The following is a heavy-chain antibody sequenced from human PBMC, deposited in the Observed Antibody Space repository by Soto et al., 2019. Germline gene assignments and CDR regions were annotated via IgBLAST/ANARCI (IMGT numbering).Heavy chain of an antibody. V-gene: IGHV1-18*01. J-gene: IGHJ3*02. CDR2: ISAYNGNT. D-gene: IGHD5-12*01. CDR1: GYTFTIYG. CDR3: ARDPLGSIVATIIDAFYI. Sequence: ASVNVSCKASGYTFTIYGISWVLQAPGQGLEWMGWISAYNGNTNYAQKLQGRVTMTTDTSTSTAYMELRSLRSDDTAVYYCARDPLGSIVATIIDAFYIWGQGTMVTVSS.